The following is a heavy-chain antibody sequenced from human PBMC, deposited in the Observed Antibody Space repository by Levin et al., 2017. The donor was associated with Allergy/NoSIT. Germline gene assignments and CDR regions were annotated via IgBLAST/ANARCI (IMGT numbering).Heavy chain of an antibody. Sequence: GASVKVSCKASGYTFTGYYMHWVRQAPGQGLEWMGWINPNSGGTNYAQKFQGRVTMTRDTSISTAYMELSRLRSDDTAVYYCAREVLLWFGVNPEAFDIWGQGTMVTVSS. D-gene: IGHD3-10*01. CDR1: GYTFTGYY. CDR3: AREVLLWFGVNPEAFDI. CDR2: INPNSGGT. J-gene: IGHJ3*02. V-gene: IGHV1-2*02.